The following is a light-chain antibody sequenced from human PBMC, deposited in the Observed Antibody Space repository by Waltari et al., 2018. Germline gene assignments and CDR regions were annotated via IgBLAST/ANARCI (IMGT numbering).Light chain of an antibody. V-gene: IGLV4-69*01. CDR1: SGYSSNL. Sequence: LVLTHSPSAYASLAASVKLTCTLSSGYSSNLIAWLPQQPGKGPRYLMKVNSDGSHRKGDDIPDRFSASNSGTECYLTISSLQSEDEADYYCQTGGHGTWVFGGGTKLTVL. J-gene: IGLJ3*02. CDR2: VNSDGSH. CDR3: QTGGHGTWV.